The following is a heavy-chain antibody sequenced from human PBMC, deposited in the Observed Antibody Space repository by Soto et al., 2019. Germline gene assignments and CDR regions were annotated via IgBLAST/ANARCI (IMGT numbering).Heavy chain of an antibody. V-gene: IGHV4-61*01. Sequence: QVQLQESGPGLVKPSETLSLTCTVSGGSVSSGSYYWSWIRQPPGKGLEWIGYIYYSGSTNYNPSLKSRVTISVDTSKNPFSLKLSSVTAADTAVYYCARRASYDSSGYYAFDIWGQGTMVTVSS. CDR2: IYYSGST. D-gene: IGHD3-22*01. CDR3: ARRASYDSSGYYAFDI. J-gene: IGHJ3*02. CDR1: GGSVSSGSYY.